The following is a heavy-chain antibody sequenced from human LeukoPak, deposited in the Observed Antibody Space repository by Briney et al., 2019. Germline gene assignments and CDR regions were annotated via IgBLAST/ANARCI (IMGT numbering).Heavy chain of an antibody. CDR2: IKQDGSEK. J-gene: IGHJ3*02. V-gene: IGHV3-7*03. D-gene: IGHD3-10*01. CDR3: ARGKLLWFGEFPYAFDI. Sequence: GGSLRLSCAASGFTFSSYWMSWVRQAPGKGLEWVANIKQDGSEKYYVDSVKGRFTISRDNAKNSLYLQMNSLRAEDTAVYYCARGKLLWFGEFPYAFDIWGQGTMVTVSS. CDR1: GFTFSSYW.